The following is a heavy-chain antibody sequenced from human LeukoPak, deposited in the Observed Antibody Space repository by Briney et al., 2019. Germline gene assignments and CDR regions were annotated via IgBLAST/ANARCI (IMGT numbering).Heavy chain of an antibody. J-gene: IGHJ4*02. CDR2: IIPIFGTA. CDR3: ARRVYGHDY. V-gene: IGHV1-69*13. CDR1: GYTFTSYG. Sequence: SVKVSCKASGYTFTSYGISWVRQAPGQGLEWTGGIIPIFGTANYAQKFQGRVTITADESTSTAYMELSSLRSEDTAVYYCARRVYGHDYWGQGTLVTVSS. D-gene: IGHD2/OR15-2a*01.